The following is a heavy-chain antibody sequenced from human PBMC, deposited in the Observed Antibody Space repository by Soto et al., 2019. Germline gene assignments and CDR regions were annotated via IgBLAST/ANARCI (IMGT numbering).Heavy chain of an antibody. Sequence: SQTLSLTCAISGDSVPSNSAAWNWIRQSPSRGPEWLGRTYYRSKWYNDYAVSVKSRITINPDTSKNQFSLQLNSVTPEDTAVYYCARGRIAAAGRAYYYYYGMDVWGQGTTVTVSS. CDR1: GDSVPSNSAA. CDR3: ARGRIAAAGRAYYYYYGMDV. D-gene: IGHD6-13*01. V-gene: IGHV6-1*01. J-gene: IGHJ6*02. CDR2: TYYRSKWYN.